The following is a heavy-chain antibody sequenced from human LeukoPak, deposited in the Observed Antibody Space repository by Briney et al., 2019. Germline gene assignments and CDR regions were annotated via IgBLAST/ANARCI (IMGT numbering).Heavy chain of an antibody. CDR2: INWNGGST. D-gene: IGHD6-13*01. CDR1: GFTFDDYG. J-gene: IGHJ6*03. Sequence: GGSLRLSCAASGFTFDDYGMSWVRQAPGKGLEWVSGINWNGGSTGYADSVKGRFTISRDNAKNSLYLQMNSLRAEDTALYYCARVEDSSSLPLFYYYYYMDVWGKGTTVTVSS. CDR3: ARVEDSSSLPLFYYYYYMDV. V-gene: IGHV3-20*04.